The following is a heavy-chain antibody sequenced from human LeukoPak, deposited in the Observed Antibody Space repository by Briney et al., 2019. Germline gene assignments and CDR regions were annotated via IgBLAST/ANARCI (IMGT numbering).Heavy chain of an antibody. CDR3: ARVPHDSSGYPFDY. J-gene: IGHJ4*02. Sequence: GGSLRLSCAASGFTFSSYSMNWVRQAPGKGLEWVSSISSSSSYIYYADSVKGRFTISRDNAKNSLYLQMNSLRAEDTAVYYCARVPHDSSGYPFDYWGQGTLVTVSS. D-gene: IGHD3-22*01. CDR1: GFTFSSYS. CDR2: ISSSSSYI. V-gene: IGHV3-21*01.